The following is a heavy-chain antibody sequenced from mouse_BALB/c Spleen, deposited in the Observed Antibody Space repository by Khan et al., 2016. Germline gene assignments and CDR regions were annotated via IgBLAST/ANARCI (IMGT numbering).Heavy chain of an antibody. Sequence: EVKLLESGGGLVQPGGSLKLSCAASGFDFSRYWMNWVRQAPGKGLEWIGEINPDSSTINYTPSLKDKFIISSDNANNTLYLQMHRLRSAYTALSYCAKLYYFGCVDYWGQGTTLTVSS. CDR1: GFDFSRYW. CDR2: INPDSSTI. CDR3: AKLYYFGCVDY. V-gene: IGHV4-1*02. J-gene: IGHJ2*01. D-gene: IGHD1-1*01.